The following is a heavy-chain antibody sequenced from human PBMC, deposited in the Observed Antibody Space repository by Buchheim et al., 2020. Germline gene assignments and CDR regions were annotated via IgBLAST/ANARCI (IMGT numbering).Heavy chain of an antibody. CDR1: DYSIDSASY. J-gene: IGHJ4*02. CDR2: IYYSGST. V-gene: IGHV4-38-2*02. CDR3: ARVLGATWATRAFDY. D-gene: IGHD1-26*01. Sequence: QVQLQESGPGLVKFSETLSLTCTVSDYSIDSASYWAWIRQPPGKGLQWVGTIYYSGSTYYNPSLKSRVTASFGTSNNQFSLKLSSVTAADTAVYFCARVLGATWATRAFDYWGQGTL.